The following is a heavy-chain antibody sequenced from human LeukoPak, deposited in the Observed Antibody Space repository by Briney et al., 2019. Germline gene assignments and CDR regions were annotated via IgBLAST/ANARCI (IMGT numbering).Heavy chain of an antibody. V-gene: IGHV1-3*03. CDR1: GYTFTSYA. Sequence: GASVKVSCKASGYTFTSYAMHWVRQAPGQRLEWMGWINSGNGNTKYSQEFQGRVTMTRDMSTSTVYMELSSLRSEDTAVYYCARALGYGGEEMDYWGQGTLVTVSS. CDR2: INSGNGNT. D-gene: IGHD5-24*01. CDR3: ARALGYGGEEMDY. J-gene: IGHJ4*02.